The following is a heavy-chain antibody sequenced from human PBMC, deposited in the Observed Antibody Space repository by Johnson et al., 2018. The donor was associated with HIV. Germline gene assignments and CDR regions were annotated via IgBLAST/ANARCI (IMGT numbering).Heavy chain of an antibody. D-gene: IGHD6-19*01. CDR1: GFTFSDYY. CDR3: AKVCKVRVAGAFDI. CDR2: TTDKLNSYTT. Sequence: VQLVESGGGLVKPGGSLRLSCAASGFTFSDYYMDWVRQAPGKGLEWVGRTTDKLNSYTTKYAASVKGRFTISRDNAKNSLYLQMNSLRAEDTALYYCAKVCKVRVAGAFDIWGQGTMVTVSS. V-gene: IGHV3-72*01. J-gene: IGHJ3*02.